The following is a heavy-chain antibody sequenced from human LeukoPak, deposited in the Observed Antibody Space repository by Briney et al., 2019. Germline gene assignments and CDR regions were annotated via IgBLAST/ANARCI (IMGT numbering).Heavy chain of an antibody. CDR2: INSDGSST. D-gene: IGHD1-26*01. J-gene: IGHJ6*02. V-gene: IGHV3-74*01. Sequence: PGGSLRLSCAASGFTFSNYRMHWVREAPGKGRVWVSRINSDGSSTTYADSVKGRFTISRDNAKNTLYVQMNSLRAEDTAVYYCARVRSGSSAGNYGMDVWGQGTTVTVSS. CDR3: ARVRSGSSAGNYGMDV. CDR1: GFTFSNYR.